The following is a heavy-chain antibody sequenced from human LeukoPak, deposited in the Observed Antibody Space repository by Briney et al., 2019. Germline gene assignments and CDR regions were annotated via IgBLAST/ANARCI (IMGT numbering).Heavy chain of an antibody. V-gene: IGHV3-23*01. Sequence: PGGSLRLSCAASGFTFSTYAMSWVRQAPGKGLEWVSAISGSGVSTYYADSVKGRFTISRDNSKNTLYLQMNSLRAEDTAVYYCARGSFGFGESHYFDYWGQGTLVTVSS. D-gene: IGHD3-10*01. CDR1: GFTFSTYA. CDR3: ARGSFGFGESHYFDY. J-gene: IGHJ4*02. CDR2: ISGSGVST.